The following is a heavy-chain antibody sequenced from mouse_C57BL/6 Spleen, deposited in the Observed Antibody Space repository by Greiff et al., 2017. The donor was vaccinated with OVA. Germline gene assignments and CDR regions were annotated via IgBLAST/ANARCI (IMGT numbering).Heavy chain of an antibody. J-gene: IGHJ2*01. CDR2: IWTGGGT. CDR1: GFSLTSYA. D-gene: IGHD1-1*01. CDR3: ARWITTVVATGGFDY. V-gene: IGHV2-9-1*01. Sequence: VKLMESGPGLVAPSQSLSITCTVSGFSLTSYAISWVRQPPGKGLEWLGVIWTGGGTNYNSALKSRLSISKDNSKSQVFLKMNSLQTDDTARYYCARWITTVVATGGFDYWGQGTTLTVSS.